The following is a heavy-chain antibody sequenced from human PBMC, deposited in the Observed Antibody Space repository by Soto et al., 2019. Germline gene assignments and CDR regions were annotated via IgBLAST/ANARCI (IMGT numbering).Heavy chain of an antibody. CDR3: AKEYGGGTRMITSDFDY. D-gene: IGHD3-16*01. J-gene: IGHJ4*02. CDR1: GITFRSHA. Sequence: EVQLLESGGGLVQPGGSLRLSCAVSGITFRSHALNWVRQAPGKGLEWVSGISGSGADTHYADSVKGRFTISRDNSKKTLCRQMSSLSADVTAGYYFAKEYGGGTRMITSDFDYWGRGTVVTVSS. V-gene: IGHV3-23*01. CDR2: ISGSGADT.